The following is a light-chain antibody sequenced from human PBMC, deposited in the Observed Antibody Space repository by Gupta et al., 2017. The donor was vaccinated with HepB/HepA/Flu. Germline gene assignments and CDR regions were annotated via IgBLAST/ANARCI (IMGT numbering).Light chain of an antibody. V-gene: IGLV2-23*02. CDR3: GSDAGSSTVV. CDR1: SSDVGSYNL. J-gene: IGLJ2*01. Sequence: SSPTHPAPVPGSPGPSVTLSFTRTSSDVGSYNLVSWYQQYPGKAPKLMIYDVSKRPSGVSNRFSGSKAGNTASLTSSGLQAEDEANYYCGSDAGSSTVVFGGGTKLTVL. CDR2: DVS.